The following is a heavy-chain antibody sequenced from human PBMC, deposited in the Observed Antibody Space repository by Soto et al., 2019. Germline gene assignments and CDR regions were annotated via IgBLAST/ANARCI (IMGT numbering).Heavy chain of an antibody. D-gene: IGHD2-8*01. J-gene: IGHJ4*02. CDR3: AGRDCTNGVCFFY. V-gene: IGHV3-74*01. CDR1: GFTFSNYW. Sequence: GGSLRLSCAASGFTFSNYWMHWVRQAPGKGLVWVSRVNSDGSSTNYADSVKGRFTISRDNAKNTLYLHMNSLRAEDTAVYYCAGRDCTNGVCFFYWGQGTLVTASS. CDR2: VNSDGSST.